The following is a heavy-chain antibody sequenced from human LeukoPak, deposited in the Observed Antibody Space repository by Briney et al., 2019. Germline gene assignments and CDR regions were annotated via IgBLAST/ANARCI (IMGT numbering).Heavy chain of an antibody. V-gene: IGHV3-66*01. CDR3: AREGDYYDSSGRFDY. D-gene: IGHD3-22*01. CDR1: GFTVSSNY. CDR2: IYSGGST. Sequence: PGGSPRLSCAASGFTVSSNYMSWVRQAPGKGLEWVSVIYSGGSTYYADSAKGRFTISRDNSKNTLYLQMNSLRAEDTAVYYCAREGDYYDSSGRFDYWGQGTLVTVSS. J-gene: IGHJ4*02.